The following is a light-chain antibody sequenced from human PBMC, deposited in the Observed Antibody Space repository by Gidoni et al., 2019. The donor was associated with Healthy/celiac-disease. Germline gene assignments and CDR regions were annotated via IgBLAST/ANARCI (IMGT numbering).Light chain of an antibody. V-gene: IGKV1-33*01. J-gene: IGKJ4*01. Sequence: DIQMTQSPSSLSASVGDRVTITCQASQDISNYLNWYQQKPGKAPKLLLYDESNLETGVPSRVSGSGSGTDFTFTISSLQPEDIATYYCQQYDNLSLTFXGXTKVEIK. CDR3: QQYDNLSLT. CDR1: QDISNY. CDR2: DES.